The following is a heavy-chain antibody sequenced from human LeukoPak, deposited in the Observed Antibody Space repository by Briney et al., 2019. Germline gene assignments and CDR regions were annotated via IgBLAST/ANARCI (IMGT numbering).Heavy chain of an antibody. CDR2: ISSSSTYI. V-gene: IGHV3-21*01. D-gene: IGHD5-18*01. CDR3: ARDLSGIAGYTYGRGIDY. CDR1: GFTFSSYG. J-gene: IGHJ4*02. Sequence: KPGGSLRLSCAASGFTFSSYGMNWVRQAPGKGLEWVSFISSSSTYINYADSVKGRFTISRDNAKNSLYLQMNSLRAEDTAVYYCARDLSGIAGYTYGRGIDYWGQGTLVTVSS.